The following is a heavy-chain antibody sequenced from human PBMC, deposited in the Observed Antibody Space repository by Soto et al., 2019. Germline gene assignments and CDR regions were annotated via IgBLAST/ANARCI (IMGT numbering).Heavy chain of an antibody. V-gene: IGHV1-3*01. CDR3: ARDQVSRGWYIGSLDAFDI. D-gene: IGHD6-19*01. Sequence: ASVKVSCKASGYTFTSYAMHWVRQAPGQRLEWMGWINAGNGNTKYSQKFQGRVTITRDTSASTAYMELSSLRSEDTAVYYCARDQVSRGWYIGSLDAFDIWGQGTMVTVSS. CDR2: INAGNGNT. J-gene: IGHJ3*02. CDR1: GYTFTSYA.